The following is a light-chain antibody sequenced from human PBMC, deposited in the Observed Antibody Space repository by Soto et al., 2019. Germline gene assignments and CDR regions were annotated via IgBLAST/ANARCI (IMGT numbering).Light chain of an antibody. CDR1: QSISGW. CDR3: QQSKSYWT. Sequence: DIQMTQSPSTLSASVGDRVTITCRASQSISGWLAWYQQRPGKAPKLLIYDASNLESGVPSRFSGSGSGTEFTLTISSLQPDDFATYYCQQSKSYWTFGQGTKVDI. CDR2: DAS. J-gene: IGKJ1*01. V-gene: IGKV1-5*01.